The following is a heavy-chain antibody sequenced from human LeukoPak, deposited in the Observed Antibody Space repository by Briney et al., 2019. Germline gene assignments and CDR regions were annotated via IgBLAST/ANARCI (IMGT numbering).Heavy chain of an antibody. CDR1: GGSFSGYY. CDR3: ARDIRITMVRGVNPTDAFDI. J-gene: IGHJ3*02. CDR2: INHSGST. D-gene: IGHD3-10*01. Sequence: PSETLSLTCAVYGGSFSGYYWSWIRQPPGEGLEWIGEINHSGSTNYNPSLKSRVTISVDTSKNQFSLKLSSVTAADTAVYYCARDIRITMVRGVNPTDAFDIWGQGTMVTVSS. V-gene: IGHV4-34*01.